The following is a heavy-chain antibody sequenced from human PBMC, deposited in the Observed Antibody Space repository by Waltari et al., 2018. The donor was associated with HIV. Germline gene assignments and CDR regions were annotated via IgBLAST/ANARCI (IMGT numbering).Heavy chain of an antibody. J-gene: IGHJ6*02. D-gene: IGHD6-19*01. CDR3: ASRSSGRVAYGLDV. CDR1: GFTFSSYG. V-gene: IGHV3-21*01. CDR2: ISSSSGHM. Sequence: EVQLVASGGGLVKPGGSLRLSCAGSGFTFSSYGMNWVRQAPGKGLEWVAYISSSSGHMKYADSVKGRFTISRDNAKNSLYLQINSLRAEDTAVYYCASRSSGRVAYGLDVWGQGTTVIVSS.